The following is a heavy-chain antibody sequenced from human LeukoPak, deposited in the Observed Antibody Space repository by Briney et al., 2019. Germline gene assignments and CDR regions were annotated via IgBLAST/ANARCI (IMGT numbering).Heavy chain of an antibody. Sequence: ASVKVSCKASGYTFTSYYMHWVRQAPGQGLEWMGIINPSGGSTSYAQKFQGRVTMTRDTSTSTVYMELSSLRSEDTAVYYCARDRGVGAPSAAYGMDVWGQGTTVTVSS. CDR2: INPSGGST. J-gene: IGHJ6*02. CDR1: GYTFTSYY. V-gene: IGHV1-46*01. CDR3: ARDRGVGAPSAAYGMDV. D-gene: IGHD1-26*01.